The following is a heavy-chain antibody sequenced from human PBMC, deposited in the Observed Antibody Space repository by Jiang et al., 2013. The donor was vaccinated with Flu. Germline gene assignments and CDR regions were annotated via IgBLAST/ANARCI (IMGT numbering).Heavy chain of an antibody. CDR2: IRSKAYGGTT. V-gene: IGHV3-49*03. J-gene: IGHJ6*01. CDR1: GFTFGEYA. Sequence: EVQLVESGGGLEQPGRSLRLSCTTSGFTFGEYAMSWFRQPPGKGLEWVGFIRSKAYGGTTEYAASLKGRFTISRDDSKSIAYLQMNSLKIEDTAVYYCSRGGYSRGWYYYYGFDV. D-gene: IGHD6-19*01. CDR3: SRGGYSRGWYYYYGFDV.